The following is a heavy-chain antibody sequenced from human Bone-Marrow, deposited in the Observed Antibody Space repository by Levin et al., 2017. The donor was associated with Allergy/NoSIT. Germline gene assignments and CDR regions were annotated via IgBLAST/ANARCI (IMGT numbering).Heavy chain of an antibody. D-gene: IGHD2-15*01. CDR1: NGSISGYY. Sequence: PSETLSLTCSVSNGSISGYYWSWIRQSAGKGLEWIGRIHSSGNAYYKPSLKSRVTMSVDTSKNEFSLTLTSVTAADTAMYFCARHTRKCTGGSCYSRSDAFDTWGQGTMVPVSS. V-gene: IGHV4-4*07. CDR2: IHSSGNA. J-gene: IGHJ3*02. CDR3: ARHTRKCTGGSCYSRSDAFDT.